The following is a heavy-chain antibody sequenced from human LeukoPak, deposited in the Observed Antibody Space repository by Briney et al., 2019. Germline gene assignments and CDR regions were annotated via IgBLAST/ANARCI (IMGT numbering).Heavy chain of an antibody. V-gene: IGHV4-34*01. CDR2: INHSGST. J-gene: IGHJ4*02. Sequence: SETLSLTCAVYGGSFSGYYWSWIRQPPGKGLEWIGEINHSGSTNYNPSLKSRVTISVDKSKNQFSLKLSSVTAADTAVYYCARGTGGRYYFDYWGQGTLVTVSS. CDR3: ARGTGGRYYFDY. D-gene: IGHD6-19*01. CDR1: GGSFSGYY.